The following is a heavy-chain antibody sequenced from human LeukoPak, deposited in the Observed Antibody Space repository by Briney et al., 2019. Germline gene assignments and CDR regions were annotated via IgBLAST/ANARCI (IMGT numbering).Heavy chain of an antibody. CDR3: ATGGTYWSTWTGH. CDR2: ISSSSSYT. J-gene: IGHJ4*02. D-gene: IGHD3-10*01. V-gene: IGHV3-11*06. CDR1: GFTFSDYY. Sequence: PGGSLRLSCAASGFTFSDYYMSWIRQAPGKGLEWVSYISSSSSYTNYADSVTGRFTISRDNAKNTLYLQMTSLRAEDTALYYCATGGTYWSTWTGHWGQGTLVTVSS.